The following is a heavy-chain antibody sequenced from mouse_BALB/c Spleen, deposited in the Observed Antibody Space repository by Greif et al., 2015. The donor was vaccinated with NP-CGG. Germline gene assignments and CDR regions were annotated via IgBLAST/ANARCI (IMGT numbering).Heavy chain of an antibody. CDR2: IYPGDGDT. CDR1: GYAFSSYW. V-gene: IGHV1-80*01. CDR3: ARYDYDYYAMDY. D-gene: IGHD2-4*01. Sequence: VKVVESGAELVRPGSSVKISCKASGYAFSSYWMNWVKQRPGQGLEWIGQIYPGDGDTNYNGKFKGKATLTAGKSSSTAYMQLSSLTSEDSAVYFCARYDYDYYAMDYWGQGTSVTVSS. J-gene: IGHJ4*01.